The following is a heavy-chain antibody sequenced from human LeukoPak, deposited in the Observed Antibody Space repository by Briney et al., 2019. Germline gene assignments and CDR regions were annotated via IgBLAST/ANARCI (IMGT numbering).Heavy chain of an antibody. V-gene: IGHV1-2*02. CDR2: INPNSGGT. CDR1: GYTFTGYY. Sequence: ASVKVSYKASGYTFTGYYMHWVRQAPGQGLEWMGWINPNSGGTNYAQKFQGRVTMTRDTSISTAYMELSRLRSDDTAVYYCARVRIDSSGYYYPDYWGQGTLVTVSS. D-gene: IGHD3-22*01. CDR3: ARVRIDSSGYYYPDY. J-gene: IGHJ4*02.